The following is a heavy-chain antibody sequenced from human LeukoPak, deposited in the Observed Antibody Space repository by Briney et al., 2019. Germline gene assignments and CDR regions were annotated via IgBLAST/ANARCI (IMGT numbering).Heavy chain of an antibody. Sequence: ASETVSSKASGYPFTSYGISWMRQAPGPGGQWMGWISANSGNTNYAKNLQGRVTMTTDTSTSTAYMELRSLTSDDTALYYCARDIDWAFEYWGQGTLVTVSS. J-gene: IGHJ4*02. CDR3: ARDIDWAFEY. V-gene: IGHV1-18*01. CDR1: GYPFTSYG. CDR2: ISANSGNT. D-gene: IGHD3-9*01.